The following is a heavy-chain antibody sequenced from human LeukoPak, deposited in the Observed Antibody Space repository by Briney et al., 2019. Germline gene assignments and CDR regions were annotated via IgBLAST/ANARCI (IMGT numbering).Heavy chain of an antibody. CDR2: NNLKSGGT. CDR1: GHTFTDSL. CDR3: ARDVSTSATWELDY. Sequence: ASVKVSCKASGHTFTDSLLHWVRQAPGQGLEYMGWNNLKSGGTFYAQRFRARVTMIRDTSISTAYMDLSRLTSDDTAVYFCARDVSTSATWELDYWGQGTLVTVSS. J-gene: IGHJ4*02. V-gene: IGHV1-2*02. D-gene: IGHD6-25*01.